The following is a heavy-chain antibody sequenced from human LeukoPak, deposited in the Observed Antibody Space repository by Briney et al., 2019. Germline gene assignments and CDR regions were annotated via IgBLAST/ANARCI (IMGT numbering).Heavy chain of an antibody. CDR3: ARLCSSATCYLGVRGDY. Sequence: PGGSLRLSCAASGFTVSSNYMSWVRQAPGKGLEWVANIKEDGSEKYYVDSVKGRFTMSRDNAKNSLYLQMNSLRAEDTALYYCARLCSSATCYLGVRGDYWGQGTLVTVSS. V-gene: IGHV3-7*01. CDR2: IKEDGSEK. D-gene: IGHD2-2*01. J-gene: IGHJ4*02. CDR1: GFTVSSNY.